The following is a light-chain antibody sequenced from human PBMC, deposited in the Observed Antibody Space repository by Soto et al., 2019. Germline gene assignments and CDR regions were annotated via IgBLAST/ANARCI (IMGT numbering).Light chain of an antibody. Sequence: EIVMTHSPATLSVSPGERATISCRASQSVSNNLAWNQQKPGQAPRLLIYGASTRATAIPARFSGSGSGTECHLTLSSLQCEDFAVYYCQQYGSSALPFGGGTKVEIK. V-gene: IGKV3-15*01. J-gene: IGKJ4*01. CDR1: QSVSNN. CDR2: GAS. CDR3: QQYGSSALP.